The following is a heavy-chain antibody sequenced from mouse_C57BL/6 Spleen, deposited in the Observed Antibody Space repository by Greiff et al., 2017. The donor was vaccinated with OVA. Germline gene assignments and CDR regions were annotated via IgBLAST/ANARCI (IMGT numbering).Heavy chain of an antibody. Sequence: QVQLQQPGAELVKPGASVKLSCKASGSTFPSYWMHWVKQRPGQGLEWIGMIHPNSGSTNYNEKFKSKATLTVDKSSSTAYMQLSSLTSEDSAVYYCARDDYEGYFDVWGTGTTVTVSS. J-gene: IGHJ1*03. V-gene: IGHV1-64*01. CDR2: IHPNSGST. D-gene: IGHD2-4*01. CDR3: ARDDYEGYFDV. CDR1: GSTFPSYW.